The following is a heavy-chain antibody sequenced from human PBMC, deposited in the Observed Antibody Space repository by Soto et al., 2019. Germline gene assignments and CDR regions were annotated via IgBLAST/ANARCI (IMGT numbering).Heavy chain of an antibody. CDR2: IYWNDDK. CDR3: ALIYSYYDSSGYYHGDAFDI. Sequence: QITLKESGPTLVKPTQTLTLTCTFSGFSLSTSGVGVGWIRQPPGKALEWLALIYWNDDKRYSPSLKSRLTITKDTSKNQVVLTMTNMDPVDTATYYCALIYSYYDSSGYYHGDAFDIWGQGTMVTVSS. D-gene: IGHD3-22*01. V-gene: IGHV2-5*01. CDR1: GFSLSTSGVG. J-gene: IGHJ3*02.